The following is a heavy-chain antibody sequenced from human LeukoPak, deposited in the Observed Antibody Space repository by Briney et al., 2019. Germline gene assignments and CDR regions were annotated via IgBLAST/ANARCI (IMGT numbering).Heavy chain of an antibody. Sequence: PSQTLSLTCPVSGGSISSGSYYWSWIRQPAGKGLEWIGRIYTSGSTNYNPSLKSRVTISVDPSKNQFSLKLSSVTAADTAVYYCARRFDYYDSSGVDYWGQGTLVTVSS. CDR1: GGSISSGSYY. CDR3: ARRFDYYDSSGVDY. D-gene: IGHD3-22*01. CDR2: IYTSGST. V-gene: IGHV4-61*02. J-gene: IGHJ4*02.